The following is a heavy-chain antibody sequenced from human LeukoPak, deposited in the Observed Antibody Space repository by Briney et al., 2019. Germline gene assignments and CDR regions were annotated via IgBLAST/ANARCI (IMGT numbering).Heavy chain of an antibody. CDR3: ARKIVGATTGNAFDI. J-gene: IGHJ3*02. Sequence: GGSLRLSCAASGFTFSSYSMNWVRQAPGKGLEWVSYISSSSSTIYYADSVKGRFTISRDNAKNSLYLRMNSLRAEDTAVYYCARKIVGATTGNAFDIWGQGTMVTVSS. D-gene: IGHD1-26*01. CDR2: ISSSSSTI. CDR1: GFTFSSYS. V-gene: IGHV3-48*01.